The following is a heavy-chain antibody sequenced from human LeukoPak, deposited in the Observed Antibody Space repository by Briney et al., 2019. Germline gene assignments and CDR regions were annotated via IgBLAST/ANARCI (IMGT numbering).Heavy chain of an antibody. Sequence: GGSLRLSCAASGFTFSSYAMSWVRQAPGKGLEWVSSISGNSGRTYYADSVKGRFSISRDNSNNTPYLQMNSLRAEDAAVYYCAKSTSSWERVDYWGQGTLVTVSS. CDR3: AKSTSSWERVDY. CDR2: ISGNSGRT. J-gene: IGHJ4*02. D-gene: IGHD6-13*01. CDR1: GFTFSSYA. V-gene: IGHV3-23*01.